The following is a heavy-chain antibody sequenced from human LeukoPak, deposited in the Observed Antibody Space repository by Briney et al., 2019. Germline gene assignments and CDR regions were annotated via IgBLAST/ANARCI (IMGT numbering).Heavy chain of an antibody. D-gene: IGHD3-10*01. CDR2: IYHSGST. Sequence: SETLSLTCTVSGYSISSGYYWGWIRQPPGKGLEWIGSIYHSGSTYYNPSLKSRVTISVDTSKNQFSLKLSSVTAADTAVYYCARTINYYGSGSYYTIDYWGQGTLVTVSS. J-gene: IGHJ4*02. V-gene: IGHV4-38-2*02. CDR3: ARTINYYGSGSYYTIDY. CDR1: GYSISSGYY.